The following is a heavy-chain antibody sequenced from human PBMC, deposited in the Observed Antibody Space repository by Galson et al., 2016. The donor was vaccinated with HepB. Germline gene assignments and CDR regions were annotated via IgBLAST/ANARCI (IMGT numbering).Heavy chain of an antibody. J-gene: IGHJ3*02. Sequence: SLRLSCAASGFTFSRYGMHWVRQAPGKGLEWVAVIWKDGTQKYYGESVKGRFTISRDNSNNTLYLQMNSLRGEDTAVYYCARPRAQPDDALDIWGQGTMVTVSS. CDR3: ARPRAQPDDALDI. CDR1: GFTFSRYG. V-gene: IGHV3-33*03. CDR2: IWKDGTQK.